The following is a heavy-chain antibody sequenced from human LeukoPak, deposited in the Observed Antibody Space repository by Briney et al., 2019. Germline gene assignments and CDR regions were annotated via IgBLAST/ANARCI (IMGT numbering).Heavy chain of an antibody. CDR3: ATPEGNSGWYNRVGLDY. J-gene: IGHJ4*02. Sequence: ASVKVSCKASGGTFSSYTISWVRQAPGQGLEXXXXXIPILGIANYAQKFQGRVTITADKSTSTAYMELSSLRSEDTAVYYCATPEGNSGWYNRVGLDYWGQGTLVTVSS. D-gene: IGHD6-19*01. CDR2: XIPILGIA. CDR1: GGTFSSYT. V-gene: IGHV1-69*02.